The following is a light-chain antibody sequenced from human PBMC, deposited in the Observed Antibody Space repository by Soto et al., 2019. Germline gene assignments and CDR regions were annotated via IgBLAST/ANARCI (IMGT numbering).Light chain of an antibody. J-gene: IGKJ1*01. CDR2: GAS. Sequence: EVVLTQSPGTLSLSPGERATLSVRASQSVTNNYLACYQQRPGLAPRLLIYGASTRTAGIPDRFTGSGSGTDFTLTISRLEPEDFAVYYCQQYGTSRTFGQGTKVDI. V-gene: IGKV3-20*01. CDR1: QSVTNNY. CDR3: QQYGTSRT.